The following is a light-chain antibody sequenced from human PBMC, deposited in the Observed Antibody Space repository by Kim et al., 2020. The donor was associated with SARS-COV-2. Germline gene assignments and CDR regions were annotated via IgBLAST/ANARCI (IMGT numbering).Light chain of an antibody. J-gene: IGKJ4*01. CDR3: QQLKSLPLT. Sequence: IQLTQSPSSLSGSVGDRVTITCRASPAASTYLAWYQHKPPKAPRLLIYAASTLQSGVPSRFSGSGSGTDFTLTISNLQAEDSAIYYCQQLKSLPLTFGGGTKVDIK. V-gene: IGKV1-9*01. CDR2: AAS. CDR1: PAASTY.